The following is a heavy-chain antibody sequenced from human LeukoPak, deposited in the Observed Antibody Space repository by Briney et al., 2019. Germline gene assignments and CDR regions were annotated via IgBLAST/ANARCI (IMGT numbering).Heavy chain of an antibody. CDR1: GYSIGSISSTYY. Sequence: NSSETLSLTCTVSGYSIGSISSTYYWGWVRQSPGKGLEWIGSIYHSGSTYYNPSLQSRVTISIDTSKNQFSLKLSSVTAADTAVYYCARLRVQNYGGNWGFDYWGQGTPVTVSS. J-gene: IGHJ4*02. V-gene: IGHV4-38-2*02. CDR2: IYHSGST. D-gene: IGHD4-23*01. CDR3: ARLRVQNYGGNWGFDY.